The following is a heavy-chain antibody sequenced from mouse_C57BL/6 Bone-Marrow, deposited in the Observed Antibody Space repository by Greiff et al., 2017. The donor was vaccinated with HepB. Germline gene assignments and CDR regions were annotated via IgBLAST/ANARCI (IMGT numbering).Heavy chain of an antibody. J-gene: IGHJ2*01. CDR3: ARWALCFDY. CDR2: INPNNGGT. V-gene: IGHV1-26*01. CDR1: GYTFTDYY. Sequence: VQLQQSGPELVKPGASVKISCKASGYTFTDYYMNWVKQSHGKSLEWIGDINPNNGGTSYNQKFKGKATLTVDKSSSTAYMELRSLTSEDSAFYYCARWALCFDYWGQGTTLTVSS.